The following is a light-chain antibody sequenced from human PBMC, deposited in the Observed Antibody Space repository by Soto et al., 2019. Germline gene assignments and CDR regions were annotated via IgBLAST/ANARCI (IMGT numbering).Light chain of an antibody. V-gene: IGLV2-14*02. CDR3: NSYVGSNNYV. Sequence: QSALTQPASVSGSPGQSITISCTGTSSDVGSYNLVSWYQQHPGKAPKLMIYEGSKRPSGVSNRFSGSKSGNTASLTVSGLQADDEADYYCNSYVGSNNYVFGTGTKLTVL. J-gene: IGLJ1*01. CDR1: SSDVGSYNL. CDR2: EGS.